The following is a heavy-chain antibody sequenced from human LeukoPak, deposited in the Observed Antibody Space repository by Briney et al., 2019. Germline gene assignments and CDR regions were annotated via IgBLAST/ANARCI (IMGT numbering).Heavy chain of an antibody. CDR3: SACSATSSLEVKFYYMDV. Sequence: GASVKASCKASGYPFTTYYIHWVRQAPGQGLEWMGIINPCVDSTTSAQKFQGRVTMARDTSTSTVYMELSSLRSDDTAIYYCSACSATSSLEVKFYYMDVWGKGTTVTVCS. CDR2: INPCVDST. CDR1: GYPFTTYY. D-gene: IGHD2-2*01. V-gene: IGHV1-46*03. J-gene: IGHJ6*03.